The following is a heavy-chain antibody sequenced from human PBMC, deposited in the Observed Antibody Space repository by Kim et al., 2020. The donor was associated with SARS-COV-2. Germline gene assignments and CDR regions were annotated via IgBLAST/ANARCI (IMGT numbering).Heavy chain of an antibody. V-gene: IGHV3-23*01. CDR3: TRNNSRAFSSGSMDV. D-gene: IGHD3-3*01. Sequence: GGSLRLSCEASGFTFSDYAMNWVRQAPGKGLEWVSATIDSGVSTYYADSVKGRFTISRDNSRNTLFLQMNGLRAEDTATYYCTRNNSRAFSSGSMDVCG. CDR2: TIDSGVST. CDR1: GFTFSDYA. J-gene: IGHJ6*02.